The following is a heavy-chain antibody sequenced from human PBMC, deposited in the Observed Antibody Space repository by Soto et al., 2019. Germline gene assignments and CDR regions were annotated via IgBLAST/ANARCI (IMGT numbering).Heavy chain of an antibody. CDR2: MNPNTGNT. CDR1: GYTFTNYD. D-gene: IGHD7-27*01. Sequence: QVQLVQSGAEVKKPGASVKVSCKASGYTFTNYDITWVRQATGQGLEWVGWMNPNTGNTGYAQNFQGRVTMTGNTSINTAYMELSSLRSEDTAVDYCVRRGNWAIWGQGTLVTVSS. J-gene: IGHJ4*02. V-gene: IGHV1-8*01. CDR3: VRRGNWAI.